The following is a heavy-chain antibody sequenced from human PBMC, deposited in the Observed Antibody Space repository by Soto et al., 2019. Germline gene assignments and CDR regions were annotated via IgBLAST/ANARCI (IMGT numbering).Heavy chain of an antibody. CDR2: INPNSGGT. CDR1: GYTLTGYY. J-gene: IGHJ6*02. D-gene: IGHD6-19*01. V-gene: IGHV1-2*04. CDR3: ARDKAYSSGPTVGMDV. Sequence: ASVKVSCKASGYTLTGYYMHWVRQAPGQGLEWMGWINPNSGGTNYAQKFQGWVTMTRDTSISTAYMELSRLRSDDTAVYYCARDKAYSSGPTVGMDVWGQGTTVTVSS.